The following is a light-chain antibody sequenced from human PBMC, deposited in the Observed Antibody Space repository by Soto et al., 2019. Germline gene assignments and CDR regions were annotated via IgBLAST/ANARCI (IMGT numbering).Light chain of an antibody. CDR1: SSDIGDYNY. Sequence: QSALTQPASVSGSPGQSITISCTGTSSDIGDYNYVSWYQQHPGKAPKLMIYDVSNRPSGVSYRFSGSKSGNTASLTISGLQAEDEADYYCSSYSSSSTRRVFGGGTKVTVL. V-gene: IGLV2-14*01. CDR3: SSYSSSSTRRV. J-gene: IGLJ3*02. CDR2: DVS.